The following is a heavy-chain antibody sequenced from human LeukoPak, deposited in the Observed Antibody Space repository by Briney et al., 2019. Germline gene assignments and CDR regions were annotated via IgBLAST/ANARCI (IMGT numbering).Heavy chain of an antibody. CDR3: AGGDADIVVVPAARASYYGMDV. D-gene: IGHD2-2*01. Sequence: SVTVSCTASGGTFSSYAISWVRQAPGQGLEWMGGIIPIFGTANYAQKFQGRVTITADESTSTAYMELSSLRSEDTAVYYCAGGDADIVVVPAARASYYGMDVWGQGTTVTVSS. J-gene: IGHJ6*02. CDR1: GGTFSSYA. V-gene: IGHV1-69*13. CDR2: IIPIFGTA.